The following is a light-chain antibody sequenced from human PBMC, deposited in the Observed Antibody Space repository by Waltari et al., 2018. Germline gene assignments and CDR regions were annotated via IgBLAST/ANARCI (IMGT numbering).Light chain of an antibody. Sequence: DIQMTQSPSTLSASIGDRVTITCRASESINNWLAWYQQKPGKTPKLLIYRASNLQSGAPSRFSGSGFGTHFTLTISSLQPEDGATYYCQQYSRYSFTFGQGTRLEIQ. CDR3: QQYSRYSFT. CDR1: ESINNW. CDR2: RAS. V-gene: IGKV1-5*03. J-gene: IGKJ5*01.